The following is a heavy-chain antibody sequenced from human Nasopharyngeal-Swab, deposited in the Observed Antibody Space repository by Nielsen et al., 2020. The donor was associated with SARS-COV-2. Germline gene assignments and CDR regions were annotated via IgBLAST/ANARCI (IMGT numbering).Heavy chain of an antibody. J-gene: IGHJ4*02. Sequence: GGSLRLSCAASGFRFTSYWMSWVRQAPGKGLEWVANIKEDGSEKYYVDSVKGRFSISRDNANDSLFLQMNSLRAEDTAVYYCVKGITYRDYIWGSYGVYFDHWGQGILVTVSS. D-gene: IGHD3-16*01. CDR2: IKEDGSEK. V-gene: IGHV3-7*01. CDR3: VKGITYRDYIWGSYGVYFDH. CDR1: GFRFTSYW.